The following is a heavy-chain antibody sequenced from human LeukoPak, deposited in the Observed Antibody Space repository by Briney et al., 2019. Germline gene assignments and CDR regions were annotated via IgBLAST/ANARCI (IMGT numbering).Heavy chain of an antibody. CDR2: IYYSGGT. CDR1: GGSISSGGYY. V-gene: IGHV4-31*03. J-gene: IGHJ4*02. Sequence: SETLSLTCTVSGGSISSGGYYWSWIRQHPGKGLEWIGYIYYSGGTYYNPSLKSRVTISVDTSKNQFSLKLSPVTAADTAVYYCARERNYYGSGSPSPLFDYWGQGTLVTVSS. CDR3: ARERNYYGSGSPSPLFDY. D-gene: IGHD3-10*01.